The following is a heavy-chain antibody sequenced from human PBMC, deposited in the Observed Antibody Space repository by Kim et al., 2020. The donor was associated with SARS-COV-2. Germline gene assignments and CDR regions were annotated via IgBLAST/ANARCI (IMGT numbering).Heavy chain of an antibody. CDR2: MYYSGNT. CDR3: ARALDIVATIAFDY. CDR1: SGSISSGGYY. J-gene: IGHJ4*01. D-gene: IGHD5-12*01. V-gene: IGHV4-31*03. Sequence: SETLSLTCTVSSGSISSGGYYWSWIRQHPGKGLEWIGYMYYSGNTYYNPSLKSRVTTSADTSKNQFSLKLSPVTAADTAVYYCARALDIVATIAFDYWG.